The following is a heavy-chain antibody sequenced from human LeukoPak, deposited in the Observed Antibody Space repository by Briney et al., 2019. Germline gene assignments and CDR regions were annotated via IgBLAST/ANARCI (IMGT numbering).Heavy chain of an antibody. CDR2: IYYSGST. Sequence: PSETLSLTCTVSGGSISSGDYYWIWIRQPPGKGLEWIGYIYYSGSTYYNPSLKSRVTISVDTSKNQFSLKLSSVTAADTAVYYCARGIDYGGNSFIDYWGQGTLVTVSS. D-gene: IGHD4-23*01. CDR1: GGSISSGDYY. V-gene: IGHV4-30-4*01. CDR3: ARGIDYGGNSFIDY. J-gene: IGHJ4*02.